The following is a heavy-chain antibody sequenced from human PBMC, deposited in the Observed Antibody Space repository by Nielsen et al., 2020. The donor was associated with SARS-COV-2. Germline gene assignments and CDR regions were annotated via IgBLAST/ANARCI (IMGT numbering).Heavy chain of an antibody. CDR1: GGAITSGTYY. Sequence: SETLSLTCTVSGGAITSGTYYWSWVRQHPGKGLQWIGYVYHGGITYYNPSLESRTTIAVDTSKNQFSLRLNSVTAADTAVYYCARENGGNSYYGMDVWGQGTTVTVSS. J-gene: IGHJ6*02. V-gene: IGHV4-31*03. CDR3: ARENGGNSYYGMDV. CDR2: VYHGGIT. D-gene: IGHD4-23*01.